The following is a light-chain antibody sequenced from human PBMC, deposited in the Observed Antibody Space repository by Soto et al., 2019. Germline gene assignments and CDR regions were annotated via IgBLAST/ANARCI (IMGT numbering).Light chain of an antibody. CDR3: QQRSNWPQPYT. Sequence: EMVLTQSPGTLSLSPGERATLSCSASQSVSSSYLAWYQQKPGQAPRLLIYGASSRATGIPDRFSGSGYGTDFTLTISSLEPEDFAVYYCQQRSNWPQPYTFGQGTKVDIK. CDR2: GAS. J-gene: IGKJ2*01. CDR1: QSVSSSY. V-gene: IGKV3D-20*02.